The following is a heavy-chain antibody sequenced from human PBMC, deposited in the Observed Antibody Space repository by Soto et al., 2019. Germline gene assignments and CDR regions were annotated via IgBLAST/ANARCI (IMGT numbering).Heavy chain of an antibody. CDR3: ARGPHGGTYRFDP. CDR2: IYYSGNI. J-gene: IGHJ5*02. D-gene: IGHD1-7*01. Sequence: TLSLTCTVCRGCISSGDYYWSWIRQPPGKGLEWIGYIYYSGNIYYNPSLTSRVTISLDTSKTQFSLKLSSVTAAHTAVYSCARGPHGGTYRFDPWAQGTLVTVSS. CDR1: RGCISSGDYY. V-gene: IGHV4-30-4*01.